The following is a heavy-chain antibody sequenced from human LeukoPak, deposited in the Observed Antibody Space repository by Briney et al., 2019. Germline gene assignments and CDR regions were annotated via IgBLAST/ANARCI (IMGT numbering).Heavy chain of an antibody. Sequence: GGSLRLSCVISGLPLNSFWMHWVRQAPGEGLVWVSRINSDGSSSAYADSVEGRFTISRNDAKNVLYLHMNSLRADDTAVYYCAICFLGLDYWGQGTLVTVSS. J-gene: IGHJ4*02. V-gene: IGHV3-74*01. CDR2: INSDGSSS. CDR1: GLPLNSFW. D-gene: IGHD2-21*01. CDR3: AICFLGLDY.